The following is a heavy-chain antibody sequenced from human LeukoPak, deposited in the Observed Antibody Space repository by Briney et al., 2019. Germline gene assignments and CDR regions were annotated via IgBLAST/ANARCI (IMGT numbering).Heavy chain of an antibody. CDR3: ARDQGPRYDY. CDR1: GFTFSSYS. J-gene: IGHJ4*02. V-gene: IGHV3-21*01. Sequence: GGSLRLSCAASGFTFSSYSMNWVPQAPGKGLEWVSSISSSSSYIYYADSVKGRFTISRDNAKNSLYLQMNSLRAEDTAVYYCARDQGPRYDYWGQGTLVTVSS. CDR2: ISSSSSYI.